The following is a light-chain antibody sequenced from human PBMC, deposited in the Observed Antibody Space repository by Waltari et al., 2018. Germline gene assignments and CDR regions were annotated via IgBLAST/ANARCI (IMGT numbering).Light chain of an antibody. CDR1: GPNIGAGYD. CDR3: QSYDTSLSVV. Sequence: QSVLTQPPSVSGAPGQRVTIAFTGSGPNIGAGYDVPWYQQLPRAAPKLLIYGSSTRPLGVPDRFFGSTSGTSASLAITGLQAEDEADYYCQSYDTSLSVVFGGGTKLTVL. V-gene: IGLV1-40*01. J-gene: IGLJ3*02. CDR2: GSS.